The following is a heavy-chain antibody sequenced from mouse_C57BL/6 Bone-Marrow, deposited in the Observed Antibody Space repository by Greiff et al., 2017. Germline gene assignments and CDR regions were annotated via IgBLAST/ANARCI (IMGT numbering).Heavy chain of an antibody. CDR3: ARSGPLGRSFDY. D-gene: IGHD4-1*01. V-gene: IGHV1-64*01. CDR1: GYTFTSYW. J-gene: IGHJ2*01. Sequence: QVQLQQPGAELVKPGASVKMSCKASGYTFTSYWITWVKQRPGQGLEWIGMIHPNSGSTNYNEKFKSKATLTVDKSSSTAYMQLSSLTSEDSAVFYCARSGPLGRSFDYWGQGTTLTVSS. CDR2: IHPNSGST.